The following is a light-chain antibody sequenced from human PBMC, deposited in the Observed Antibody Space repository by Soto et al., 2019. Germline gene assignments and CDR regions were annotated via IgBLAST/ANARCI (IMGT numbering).Light chain of an antibody. CDR3: HHLAGT. CDR2: SAS. Sequence: PLTQSPSSLSASIGDRVTITCRASQDITNYLAWYQQQPGKAPNLLVYSASTLHSGVPTRFSGSGSGTEFIITIGRLQPEDFATYYCHHLAGTFGQGTKLEMK. V-gene: IGKV1-9*01. CDR1: QDITNY. J-gene: IGKJ2*01.